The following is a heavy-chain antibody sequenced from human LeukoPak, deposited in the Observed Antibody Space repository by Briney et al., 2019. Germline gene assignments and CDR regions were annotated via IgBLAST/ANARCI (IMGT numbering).Heavy chain of an antibody. D-gene: IGHD5-18*01. CDR3: ARRGYSYGYYFDY. V-gene: IGHV1-69*05. CDR1: GGTFSSYA. J-gene: IGHJ4*02. Sequence: SVKVSCKASGGTFSSYAISWVRQAPGQGLEWMGRIIPIFGTANYAQKFQGRVTITTDESTSTAYMELSSLRSEDTAVYYCARRGYSYGYYFDYWGQGTLVTVSS. CDR2: IIPIFGTA.